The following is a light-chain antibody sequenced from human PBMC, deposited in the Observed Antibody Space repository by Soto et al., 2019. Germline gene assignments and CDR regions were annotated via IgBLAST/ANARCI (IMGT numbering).Light chain of an antibody. CDR2: EVS. J-gene: IGLJ1*01. CDR3: SSYTSSRTL. Sequence: QSVLTQPASVSGSPGQSITISCTGTSSDVVSYNYVSWYQQHPGKAPKLMIYEVSDRPSGISSRFSGSKSGNTASLTISGLQTEDEADYYCSSYTSSRTLFGTWTK. CDR1: SSDVVSYNY. V-gene: IGLV2-14*01.